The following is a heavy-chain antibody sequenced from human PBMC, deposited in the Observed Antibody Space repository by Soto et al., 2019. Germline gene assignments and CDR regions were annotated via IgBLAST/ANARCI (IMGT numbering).Heavy chain of an antibody. Sequence: SETLSLTCSLYSGSLSGYYWSWIRQPPGKGLEWIGEISPSGTTNYSPSLKSRVSISVDTSRNQFSLKLTSLTAADTAVYYCARAPKVSGSAQTRPDFWGQGSLVTVS. J-gene: IGHJ4*02. CDR1: SGSLSGYY. CDR2: ISPSGTT. D-gene: IGHD6-6*01. V-gene: IGHV4-34*01. CDR3: ARAPKVSGSAQTRPDF.